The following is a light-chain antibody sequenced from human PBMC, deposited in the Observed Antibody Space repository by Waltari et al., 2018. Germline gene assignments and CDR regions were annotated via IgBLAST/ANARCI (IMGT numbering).Light chain of an antibody. J-gene: IGLJ2*01. CDR2: DVS. CDR3: SSYTSSSTHVV. Sequence: QSALTQPASVSGSPGQSITISCTGTSSDVGGYNYVSWYQHHPGKAPKLMIYDVSNRPSGVSNRCSGSKSGNTASLTISGLQAEDEADYYCSSYTSSSTHVVFGGGTKLTVL. V-gene: IGLV2-14*03. CDR1: SSDVGGYNY.